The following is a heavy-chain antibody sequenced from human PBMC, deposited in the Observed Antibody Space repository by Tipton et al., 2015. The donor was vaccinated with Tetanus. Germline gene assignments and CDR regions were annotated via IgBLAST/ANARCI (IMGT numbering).Heavy chain of an antibody. J-gene: IGHJ5*02. D-gene: IGHD2-21*02. CDR3: ARTADNWFDP. CDR1: GGSISSGTFY. Sequence: TLSLTCTVSGGSISSGTFYWDWIRQPPGKGLEWIGNIYYNGSTLQNPSLKSRVTMSLDKSKNQFSLKLRSVTAADTAVYYCARTADNWFDPWGQGILVTVSS. V-gene: IGHV4-39*01. CDR2: IYYNGST.